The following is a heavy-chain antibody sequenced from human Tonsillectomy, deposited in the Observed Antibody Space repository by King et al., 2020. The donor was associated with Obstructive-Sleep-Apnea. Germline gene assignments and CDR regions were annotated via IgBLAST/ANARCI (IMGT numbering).Heavy chain of an antibody. V-gene: IGHV3-30-3*01. J-gene: IGHJ4*02. CDR2: ISYDGSNK. CDR3: ASLTKITMVRGVISDY. D-gene: IGHD3-10*01. Sequence: QLVQSGGGVXQPGRSLRLSCAASGFTFSSYAMHWVRQAPGKGLEWVAVISYDGSNKYYADSVKGRFTISRDNSKNTLYLQMNSLRAEDTAVYYCASLTKITMVRGVISDYWGQGTLVTVSS. CDR1: GFTFSSYA.